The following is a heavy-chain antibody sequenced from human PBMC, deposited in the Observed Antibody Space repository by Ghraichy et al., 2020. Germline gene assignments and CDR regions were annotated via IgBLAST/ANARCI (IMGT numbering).Heavy chain of an antibody. CDR3: VRDGIVYKTYDFDF. Sequence: GESLNISCAASGFSFSGHAMHWVRQAPGKGLEWVAGLYYDGSNEKYADSVKGRFTISRDNSKNTLYLQLNSLRAEDTAVYHCVRDGIVYKTYDFDFWGQGTLVTVCS. J-gene: IGHJ4*02. CDR2: LYYDGSNE. CDR1: GFSFSGHA. V-gene: IGHV3-33*01. D-gene: IGHD5/OR15-5a*01.